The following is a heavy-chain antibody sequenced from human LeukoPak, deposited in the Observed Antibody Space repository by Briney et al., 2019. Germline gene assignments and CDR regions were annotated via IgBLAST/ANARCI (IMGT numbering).Heavy chain of an antibody. Sequence: ASVKVSCKASGYMFTSYYIHWVRQAPEQGLEWMGVINPSGGRTGYAQKFQGRVTMTRDMSTSTVYMELSSLRSEDTAVYYCARAFSGEDYDSSGYYYAWGQGTLVTVSS. D-gene: IGHD3-22*01. CDR1: GYMFTSYY. J-gene: IGHJ4*02. CDR2: INPSGGRT. CDR3: ARAFSGEDYDSSGYYYA. V-gene: IGHV1-46*01.